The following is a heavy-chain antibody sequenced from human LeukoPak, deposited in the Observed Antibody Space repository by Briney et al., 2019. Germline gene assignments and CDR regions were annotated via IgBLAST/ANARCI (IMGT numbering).Heavy chain of an antibody. CDR2: ISYDGSNK. D-gene: IGHD5-12*01. V-gene: IGHV3-30*04. Sequence: GRSLRLSCAASGFTFSSYAMHWVRQAPGKGPEWVAVISYDGSNKYYADSVKGRFTISRDNSKNTLYLQMNSLRAEDTAVYYCARDRSGYELWFDPWGQGTLVTVSS. CDR1: GFTFSSYA. CDR3: ARDRSGYELWFDP. J-gene: IGHJ5*02.